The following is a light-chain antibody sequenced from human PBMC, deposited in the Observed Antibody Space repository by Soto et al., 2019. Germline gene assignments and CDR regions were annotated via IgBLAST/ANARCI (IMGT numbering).Light chain of an antibody. CDR3: HQYNNWPFT. V-gene: IGKV3D-15*01. CDR1: QSVSSN. CDR2: GAS. Sequence: EIVMTQSPATLSVSPGERATLSCRASQSVSSNLAWYQQKPGQAPRLLIYGASTRATGIPARFSGSRSGTEFTLTISSLQSEDFAVYYCHQYNNWPFTFGPGTKVDIK. J-gene: IGKJ3*01.